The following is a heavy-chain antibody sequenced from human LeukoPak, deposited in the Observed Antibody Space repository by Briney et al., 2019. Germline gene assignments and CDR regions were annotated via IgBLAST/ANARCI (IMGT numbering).Heavy chain of an antibody. CDR2: IRYDGSNK. CDR1: GFTFSSYG. J-gene: IGHJ4*02. D-gene: IGHD1-26*01. CDR3: AKDGGSYSEGGYFDY. Sequence: PGGSLRLPCAASGFTFSSYGMHWVRQAPGKGLEWVAFIRYDGSNKYYADSVKGRFTISRDNSKNTLYLQMNSLRAEDTAVYYCAKDGGSYSEGGYFDYWGQGTLVTVSS. V-gene: IGHV3-30*02.